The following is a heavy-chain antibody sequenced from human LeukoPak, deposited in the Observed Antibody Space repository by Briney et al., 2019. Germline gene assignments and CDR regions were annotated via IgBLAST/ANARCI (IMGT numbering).Heavy chain of an antibody. V-gene: IGHV3-7*01. Sequence: TGGSLRLSCAASGFTFSSYWMSWVRQAPGKGLEWVANINEDGSKKYYVDSVKGRLTISRDNSKNTLYLQMNSLRAEDTAVYYCANEGYSSSWYFDYWGQGTLVTVSS. J-gene: IGHJ4*02. CDR3: ANEGYSSSWYFDY. D-gene: IGHD6-13*01. CDR1: GFTFSSYW. CDR2: INEDGSKK.